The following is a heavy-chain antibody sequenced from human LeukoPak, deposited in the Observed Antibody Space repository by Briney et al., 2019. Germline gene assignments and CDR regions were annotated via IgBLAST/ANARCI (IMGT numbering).Heavy chain of an antibody. CDR1: GFTFSSYA. CDR3: ARDPYLSSGYN. D-gene: IGHD3-22*01. Sequence: GGSLRLSCAASGFTFSSYAMHWVRQAPGKGLEWVAVISYDGSNKYYADSVKGRFTISRDNSKNTLYLQMNSLRAEDTAVYYCARDPYLSSGYNWGQGTLVIVSS. CDR2: ISYDGSNK. V-gene: IGHV3-30-3*01. J-gene: IGHJ4*02.